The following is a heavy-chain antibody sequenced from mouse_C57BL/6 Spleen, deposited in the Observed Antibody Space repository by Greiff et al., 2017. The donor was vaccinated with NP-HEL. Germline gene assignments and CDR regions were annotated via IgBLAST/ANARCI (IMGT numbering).Heavy chain of an antibody. V-gene: IGHV1-81*01. CDR3: ARGVYDYAWFAY. Sequence: VQLQQSGAELARPGASVKLSCKASGYTFTSYGISWVKQRTGQGLEWIGEIYPRSGNTYYNEKFKGKATLTADKSSSTAYMELRSLTSEDSAVYFCARGVYDYAWFAYWGQGTLVTVSA. CDR1: GYTFTSYG. J-gene: IGHJ3*01. D-gene: IGHD2-4*01. CDR2: IYPRSGNT.